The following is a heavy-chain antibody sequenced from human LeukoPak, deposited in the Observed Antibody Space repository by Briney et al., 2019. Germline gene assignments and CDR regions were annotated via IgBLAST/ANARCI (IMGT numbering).Heavy chain of an antibody. CDR2: ISSSSSYI. J-gene: IGHJ5*02. V-gene: IGHV3-21*01. D-gene: IGHD3-9*01. CDR1: GFTFSSYS. CDR3: ARANNYDILTGYFQNWFDP. Sequence: GGSLRLSCAASGFTFSSYSMNWVRQAPGKGLEWVSSISSSSSYIYYADSVKGRFTISRDNAKNSLYLQMNSLRAEDTAVYYCARANNYDILTGYFQNWFDPWGQGTLVTVSS.